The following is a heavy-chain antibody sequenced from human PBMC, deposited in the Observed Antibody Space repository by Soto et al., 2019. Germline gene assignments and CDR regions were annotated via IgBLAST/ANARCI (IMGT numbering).Heavy chain of an antibody. J-gene: IGHJ6*02. Sequence: QVQLVQSGAEVKKPGASVKVSCKASGYTFTSYYMHWMRQAPGQGLEWMGIINPSGGSTSYAQKFQGRGTMTRDTSTSTVYMELSSLRSEDTAVYYCARDYAPVAGTHYYGMDVWGQGTTVTVSS. CDR3: ARDYAPVAGTHYYGMDV. V-gene: IGHV1-46*01. CDR1: GYTFTSYY. D-gene: IGHD6-19*01. CDR2: INPSGGST.